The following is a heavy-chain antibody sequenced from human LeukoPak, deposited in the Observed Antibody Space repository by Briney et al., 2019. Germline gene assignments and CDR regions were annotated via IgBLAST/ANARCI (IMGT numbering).Heavy chain of an antibody. CDR3: ATRGHSSSWYYFDY. J-gene: IGHJ4*02. CDR2: ISGSSSYT. D-gene: IGHD6-13*01. Sequence: PGGSLRLSCAASGFTFSHYYMNWIRQAPGKGLEGVSYISGSSSYTNYADSVKGRFTISRDNAKNSLYLQMNSLRAEDTAVYYCATRGHSSSWYYFDYWGQGTLVTVSS. V-gene: IGHV3-11*03. CDR1: GFTFSHYY.